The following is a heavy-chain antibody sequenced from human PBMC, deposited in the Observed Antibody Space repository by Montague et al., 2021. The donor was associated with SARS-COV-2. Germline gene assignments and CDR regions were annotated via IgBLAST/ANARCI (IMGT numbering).Heavy chain of an antibody. Sequence: SETRSLTRTVSGGSISSSNYYWDWIRQPPGKGLEWIGSIYDSGSTYYNPSLKSRVTISVDTSKNHFSLKLSSVTAADTAVYYCARRGRKLLPVATTIGGFDVWGQGTMVTVSS. V-gene: IGHV4-39*02. CDR1: GGSISSSNYY. D-gene: IGHD5-12*01. CDR3: ARRGRKLLPVATTIGGFDV. CDR2: IYDSGST. J-gene: IGHJ3*01.